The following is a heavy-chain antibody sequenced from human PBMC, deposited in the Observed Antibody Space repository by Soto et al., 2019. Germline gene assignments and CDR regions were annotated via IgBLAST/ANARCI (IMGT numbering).Heavy chain of an antibody. CDR2: IKQDGSEI. D-gene: IGHD3-22*01. J-gene: IGHJ6*02. V-gene: IGHV3-7*01. Sequence: PGGSLRLSCAVSGFTFSSYWMTWVRQAPGKWLEWVANIKQDGSEIYYVDSVKGRFTISRDNAKNSVYLQMNSLRAEDTAVYYCARDMKYYDGSGYNGMDVWGQGTTVTVSS. CDR1: GFTFSSYW. CDR3: ARDMKYYDGSGYNGMDV.